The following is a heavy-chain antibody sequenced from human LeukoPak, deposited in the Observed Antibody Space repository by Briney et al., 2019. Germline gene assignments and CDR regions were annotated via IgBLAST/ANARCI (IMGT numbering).Heavy chain of an antibody. Sequence: SVKVSCNASGGTFSSYAISWVRQAPGQGLEWMGGITPIFGTANYAQKFQGRVTITTDESTSTAYMELSSLRSEDTAVYYCARDRGTVTTALDYWGQGTLVTVSS. CDR3: ARDRGTVTTALDY. D-gene: IGHD4-11*01. J-gene: IGHJ4*02. CDR2: ITPIFGTA. CDR1: GGTFSSYA. V-gene: IGHV1-69*05.